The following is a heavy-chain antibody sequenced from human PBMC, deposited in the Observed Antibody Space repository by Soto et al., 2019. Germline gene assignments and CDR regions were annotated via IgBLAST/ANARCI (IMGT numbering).Heavy chain of an antibody. CDR2: IYYSGST. Sequence: SETLSLTCTVSGGSVSSGGYYWSWIRQHPGKGLEWIGYIYYSGSTYYNPSLKSRITINPDTSNNQLSLQLNSVTPDDTAVYYCARLIGNSWLDSWGQGTLVTVSS. D-gene: IGHD2-8*01. J-gene: IGHJ5*01. CDR3: ARLIGNSWLDS. CDR1: GGSVSSGGYY. V-gene: IGHV4-31*03.